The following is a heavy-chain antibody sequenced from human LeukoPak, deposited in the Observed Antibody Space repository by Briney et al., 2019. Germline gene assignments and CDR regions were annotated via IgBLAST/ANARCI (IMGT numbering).Heavy chain of an antibody. CDR2: ISAYNGNT. CDR1: GYTFTSYG. Sequence: ASVKVSCKASGYTFTSYGISWVRQAPGQGLEWMGWISAYNGNTNYAQKFQGRVTITADKSTSTAYMELSSLRSEDTAVYYCASDTRIRYCSSTSCYVTSYYYYMDVWGKGTTVTVSS. V-gene: IGHV1-18*01. J-gene: IGHJ6*03. CDR3: ASDTRIRYCSSTSCYVTSYYYYMDV. D-gene: IGHD2-2*01.